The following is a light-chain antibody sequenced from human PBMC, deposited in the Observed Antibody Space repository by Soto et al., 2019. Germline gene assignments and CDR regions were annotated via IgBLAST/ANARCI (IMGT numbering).Light chain of an antibody. CDR2: EVS. Sequence: QSALTQPASVSESPGQSITISCAGTSSDIGGYKYVSWYQQHPDKAPKLMIYEVSNRPSGASNRFSGSKSGNTASLTISGLQAEDEADYYCASHPDNSAYVFGTGTKLTVL. V-gene: IGLV2-14*01. J-gene: IGLJ1*01. CDR3: ASHPDNSAYV. CDR1: SSDIGGYKY.